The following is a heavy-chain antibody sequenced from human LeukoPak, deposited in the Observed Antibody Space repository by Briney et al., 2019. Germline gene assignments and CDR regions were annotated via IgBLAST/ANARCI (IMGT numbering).Heavy chain of an antibody. CDR1: GFTFTSYS. Sequence: GGSLRLSCAASGFTFTSYSMSWVRQAPGKGLEWVSTISGSGGSTYYADSVKGRFTISRDNSKNTLFLQMNSLRAEDTAVYYCSKFQLQLLWDAWGIWGQGTMVTVSS. CDR2: ISGSGGST. V-gene: IGHV3-23*01. J-gene: IGHJ3*02. CDR3: SKFQLQLLWDAWGI. D-gene: IGHD2-2*01.